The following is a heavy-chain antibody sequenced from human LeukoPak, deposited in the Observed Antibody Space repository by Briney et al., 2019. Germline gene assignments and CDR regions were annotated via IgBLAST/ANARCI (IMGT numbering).Heavy chain of an antibody. Sequence: ASVKVSCKASGYTFTSYGISWVRQAPGQGLEWMGWISAYNGNTNYAQKLQGRVTMTTDTSTSTAYMELRSLRSDDTAVYYCARGAGDYDFWSGYYVYYYYYGMDVWGQGTTVTVSS. D-gene: IGHD3-3*01. CDR2: ISAYNGNT. V-gene: IGHV1-18*01. CDR3: ARGAGDYDFWSGYYVYYYYYGMDV. CDR1: GYTFTSYG. J-gene: IGHJ6*02.